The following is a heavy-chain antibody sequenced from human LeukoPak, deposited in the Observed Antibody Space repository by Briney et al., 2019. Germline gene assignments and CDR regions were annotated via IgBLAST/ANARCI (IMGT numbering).Heavy chain of an antibody. J-gene: IGHJ4*02. D-gene: IGHD6-19*01. Sequence: APVKVSCKASGYTFTGYYMHWVRQAPGRGLEWMGWISAYNGNTNYAQKLQGRVTMTTDTSTSTAYMELRSLRSDDTAVYYCARDRIAVAGFFDYWGQGTLVTVSS. CDR2: ISAYNGNT. CDR3: ARDRIAVAGFFDY. V-gene: IGHV1-18*04. CDR1: GYTFTGYY.